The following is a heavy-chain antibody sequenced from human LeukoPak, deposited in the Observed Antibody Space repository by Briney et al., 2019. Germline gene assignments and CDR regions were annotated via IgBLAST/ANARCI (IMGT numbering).Heavy chain of an antibody. Sequence: PGGSPRLSCAASGFTFSTYWMSWVRQAPGKGLEWVANIKQDGSEKYYVDSVKGRFTISRDNAKNSLYLQMNSLRAEDTAVYYCARCDSRGSWYVDSYFDYWGQGTLVTVSS. D-gene: IGHD6-13*01. CDR3: ARCDSRGSWYVDSYFDY. J-gene: IGHJ4*02. V-gene: IGHV3-7*01. CDR1: GFTFSTYW. CDR2: IKQDGSEK.